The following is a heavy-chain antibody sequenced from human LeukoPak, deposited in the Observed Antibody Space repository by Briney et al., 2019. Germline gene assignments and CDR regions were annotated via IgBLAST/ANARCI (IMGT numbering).Heavy chain of an antibody. CDR3: ARRIYYSDSWRGFDY. J-gene: IGHJ4*02. CDR1: GYSSTNYW. CDR2: IYPGDSDT. V-gene: IGHV5-51*01. D-gene: IGHD1-26*01. Sequence: GESLSISCKGSGYSSTNYWIGWVRQIPGKGLEWMWIIYPGDSDTRYSPPIQGQVTISADKSVSTAYLQWSSLQASDTAIYYCARRIYYSDSWRGFDYWGQGTPVTVSS.